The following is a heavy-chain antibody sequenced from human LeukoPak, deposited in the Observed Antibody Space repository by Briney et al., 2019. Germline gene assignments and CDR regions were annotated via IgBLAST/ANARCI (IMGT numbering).Heavy chain of an antibody. D-gene: IGHD6-25*01. V-gene: IGHV3-48*02. CDR1: GFIFSSKS. J-gene: IGHJ4*02. CDR2: ISYGSSTI. CDR3: ARDFSPGQRFYFDY. Sequence: GGSLRLSCAASGFIFSSKSMNWVRQPPGKGLEWVSYISYGSSTIYYADSVKGRFTISRDNAKKSLYLKMNSLRDEDTAVYYCARDFSPGQRFYFDYWGQGTLVTVSS.